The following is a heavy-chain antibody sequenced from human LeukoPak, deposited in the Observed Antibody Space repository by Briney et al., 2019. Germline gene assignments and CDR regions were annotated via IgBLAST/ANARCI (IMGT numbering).Heavy chain of an antibody. CDR3: ASPRGGAQGYYGMDV. D-gene: IGHD3-16*01. J-gene: IGHJ6*02. Sequence: SETLSLTCTVSGGSISSSSYYWGWIRQPPGKGLEWIGSIYYSGSTYYNPSLKSRVTISVDTSKNQFSLKLSSVTAADTAVYYCASPRGGAQGYYGMDVWGQGTTVTVSS. CDR1: GGSISSSSYY. CDR2: IYYSGST. V-gene: IGHV4-39*07.